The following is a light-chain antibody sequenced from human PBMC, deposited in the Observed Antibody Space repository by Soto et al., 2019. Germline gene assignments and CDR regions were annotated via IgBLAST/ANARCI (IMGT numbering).Light chain of an antibody. CDR1: QSVSSSY. CDR2: GAS. CDR3: QQYNNWPPWT. J-gene: IGKJ1*01. Sequence: EIVLTQSPGTLSLSPGERATLSCRASQSVSSSYLAWYQQKPGQAPRLLIYGASSRATGIPDRFSGSGSGTDFTLTISRLEPEDFAVYYCQQYNNWPPWTVGQGTKVDI. V-gene: IGKV3-20*01.